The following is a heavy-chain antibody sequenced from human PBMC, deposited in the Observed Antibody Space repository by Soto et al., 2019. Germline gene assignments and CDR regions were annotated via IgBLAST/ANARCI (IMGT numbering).Heavy chain of an antibody. V-gene: IGHV3-23*01. CDR2: IAGIVGTT. CDR1: GFTLSRYA. J-gene: IGHJ5*02. CDR3: ANEGYFSTRYPKWTVT. Sequence: PGGTLRLSCAASGFTLSRYAMSWVRQAPGKRLELVSIIAGIVGTTSYADSVKGRSPIIRDNSRNTLSFLMTTLRAEDTAIYYGANEGYFSTRYPKWTVTWDPGTLLTV. D-gene: IGHD6-13*01.